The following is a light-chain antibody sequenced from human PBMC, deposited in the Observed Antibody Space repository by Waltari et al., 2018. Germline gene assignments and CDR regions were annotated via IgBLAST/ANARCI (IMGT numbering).Light chain of an antibody. CDR2: GKE. CDR1: SLRPSY. J-gene: IGLJ3*02. V-gene: IGLV3-19*01. CDR3: HSRKGSDNQVV. Sequence: SSELTQGPDVSVALGQPVKLTCQGDSLRPSYARWYQVKPGQAPVLVLFGKEKRPSGIPDRISGYSSGTTSSLTITGAQAEDEADYYCHSRKGSDNQVVFGGGTKLTVL.